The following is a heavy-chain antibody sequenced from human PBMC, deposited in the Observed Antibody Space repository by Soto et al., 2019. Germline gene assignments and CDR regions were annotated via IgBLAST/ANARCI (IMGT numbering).Heavy chain of an antibody. J-gene: IGHJ4*02. CDR3: AADPTYYCTNGVCYFDY. D-gene: IGHD2-8*01. CDR1: GGTFSSYT. V-gene: IGHV1-69*02. CDR2: IIPILGIA. Sequence: QVQLVQSGAEVKKPGSSVKVSCKASGGTFSSYTISWVRQAPGQGLEWMVRIIPILGIANYAQNFQGRVTITADQSTSTDYMERSSLRSEDTAVYYCAADPTYYCTNGVCYFDYWGQGTLVTVSS.